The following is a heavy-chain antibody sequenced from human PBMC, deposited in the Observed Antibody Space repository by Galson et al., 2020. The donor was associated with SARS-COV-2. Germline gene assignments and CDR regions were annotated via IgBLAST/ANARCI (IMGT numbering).Heavy chain of an antibody. D-gene: IGHD3-10*01. CDR1: GGSISSYY. Sequence: SETLSLTCTVSGGSISSYYWSWIRQPPGKGLEWIGYIYYSGSTNYNPSLKSRVTISVDTSKNQFSLKLSSVTAADTAVYYCARAPKLWFGELLSYQMAFDIWGQGTMVTVSS. J-gene: IGHJ3*02. CDR2: IYYSGST. CDR3: ARAPKLWFGELLSYQMAFDI. V-gene: IGHV4-59*01.